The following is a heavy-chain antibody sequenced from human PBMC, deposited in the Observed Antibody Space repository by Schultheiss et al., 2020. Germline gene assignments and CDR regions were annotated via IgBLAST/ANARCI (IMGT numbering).Heavy chain of an antibody. D-gene: IGHD2-15*01. CDR1: GGSISSGGYY. CDR3: ASGSNHYYYYGMDV. CDR2: IYYSGST. J-gene: IGHJ6*02. Sequence: SQTLSLTCTVSGGSISSGGYYWSWIRQHPGKGLEWIGYIYYSGSTYYNPSLKSRVTISVDTSKDQFSLKLSSVTAADTAVYYCASGSNHYYYYGMDVWGQGATVTGSS. V-gene: IGHV4-31*03.